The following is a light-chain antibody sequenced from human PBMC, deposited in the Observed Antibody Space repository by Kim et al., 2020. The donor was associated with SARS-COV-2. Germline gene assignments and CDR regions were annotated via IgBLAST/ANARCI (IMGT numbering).Light chain of an antibody. CDR2: GAS. J-gene: IGKJ1*01. CDR3: QQYNNWWT. V-gene: IGKV3-15*01. CDR1: QSVSSN. Sequence: SVSPGERATLSCRASQSVSSNLAWYQQKPGQAPRLLIYGASTRATGIPARVSGSGSGTEFTLTISSLQSEDFAVYYCQQYNNWWTFGQGTKVDIK.